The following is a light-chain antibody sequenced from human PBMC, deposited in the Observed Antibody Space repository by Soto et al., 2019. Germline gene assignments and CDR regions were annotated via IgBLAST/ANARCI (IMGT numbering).Light chain of an antibody. Sequence: AIRMTQSPSSLSASTGDRVTITCRASQGISSYLAWYQQKPGKAPKLLIYAASNLQSGVPSRFSGSGSGTDFTLTISSLQPEDFANYYCQQATSFPWTFGQGTKVEIK. CDR3: QQATSFPWT. J-gene: IGKJ1*01. CDR1: QGISSY. V-gene: IGKV1-8*01. CDR2: AAS.